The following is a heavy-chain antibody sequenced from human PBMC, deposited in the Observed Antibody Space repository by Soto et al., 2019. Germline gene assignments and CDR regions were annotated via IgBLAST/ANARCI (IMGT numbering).Heavy chain of an antibody. CDR1: GYTFTGYY. CDR3: ARDLGFWSGSQYYYGMDV. D-gene: IGHD3-3*01. CDR2: INPYSGGT. V-gene: IGHV1-2*04. J-gene: IGHJ6*02. Sequence: QVQLVQSGAEVKKPGASVKVSCKASGYTFTGYYMHWVRQAPGQGLEWMGWINPYSGGTNYAQKCQGWVTMTRDTSISTAYMELSSLRSDDTAVYYCARDLGFWSGSQYYYGMDVWGQGTTVTVSS.